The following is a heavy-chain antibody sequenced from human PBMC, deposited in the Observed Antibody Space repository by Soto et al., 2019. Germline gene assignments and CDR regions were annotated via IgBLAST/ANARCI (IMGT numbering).Heavy chain of an antibody. CDR2: INHSGST. Sequence: QVQLQQWGAGLLKPSETLSLTCAVYGGSFSGYYWSWIRQPPGKGLEWIGEINHSGSTNYNPSLKSRVTIAVDTSKNQFSLKLSSVISADTAAYYCASSVDIVVVPAAIRSMDVWGKGTTVTVSS. D-gene: IGHD2-2*01. J-gene: IGHJ6*03. V-gene: IGHV4-34*01. CDR3: ASSVDIVVVPAAIRSMDV. CDR1: GGSFSGYY.